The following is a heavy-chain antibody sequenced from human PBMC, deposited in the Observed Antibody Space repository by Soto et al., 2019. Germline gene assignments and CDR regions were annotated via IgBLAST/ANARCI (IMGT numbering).Heavy chain of an antibody. CDR2: IIPIFGTA. CDR1: GYSFTAYY. Sequence: SVKSSCNAAGYSFTAYYIHWGGRAPGQGLEGMGGIIPIFGTANYAQKFQGRVTITADESTSTAYMELSRLRSEDTAVYYCARVVVVPADHYYYYGMDAWGQGTTVTVSS. J-gene: IGHJ6*02. CDR3: ARVVVVPADHYYYYGMDA. V-gene: IGHV1-69*01. D-gene: IGHD2-2*01.